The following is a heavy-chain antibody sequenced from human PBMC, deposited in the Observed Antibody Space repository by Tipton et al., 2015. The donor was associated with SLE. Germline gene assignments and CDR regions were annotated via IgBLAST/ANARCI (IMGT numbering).Heavy chain of an antibody. CDR3: ARHAGLDYYFDY. V-gene: IGHV4-59*08. CDR1: GGSISSLH. CDR2: IYYSGST. Sequence: TLSLTCTVSGGSISSLHWSWIRQPPGKGLEWIGYIYYSGSTTYNPPLKSRVPISVDTSKNQFSLKRGSVTAADTAFYYCARHAGLDYYFDYWGQGTLVTVSS. D-gene: IGHD3/OR15-3a*01. J-gene: IGHJ4*02.